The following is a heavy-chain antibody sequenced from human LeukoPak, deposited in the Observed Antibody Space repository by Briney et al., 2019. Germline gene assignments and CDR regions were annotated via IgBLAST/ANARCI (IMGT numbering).Heavy chain of an antibody. D-gene: IGHD2-21*01. V-gene: IGHV4-30-4*01. CDR2: IYYSGST. J-gene: IGHJ3*02. CDR1: GGSISSGDYY. Sequence: SETLSLTCTVSGGSISSGDYYWSWIRQPPGKGLEWIGYIYYSGSTYYNPSLKSRVTISVDTSKNQFSLKLSSVTAADTAVYYCARGRGDWPDAFDIWGQGTMVTVSS. CDR3: ARGRGDWPDAFDI.